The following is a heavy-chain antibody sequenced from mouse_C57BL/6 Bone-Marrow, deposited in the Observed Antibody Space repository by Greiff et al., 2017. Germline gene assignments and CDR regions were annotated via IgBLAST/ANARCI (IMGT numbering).Heavy chain of an antibody. Sequence: VKLQESGTELVKPGASVKLSCKASGYTFTSYGMHWVKQRPGQGLAWIGNINPSNGGTNYNEKFKSKATLTVDKSSSTAYMQLSSLTAEDSAVYYCASLAYDSNTGFAYWGQGTLVTVSA. CDR3: ASLAYDSNTGFAY. CDR1: GYTFTSYG. CDR2: INPSNGGT. D-gene: IGHD2-5*01. V-gene: IGHV1-53*01. J-gene: IGHJ3*01.